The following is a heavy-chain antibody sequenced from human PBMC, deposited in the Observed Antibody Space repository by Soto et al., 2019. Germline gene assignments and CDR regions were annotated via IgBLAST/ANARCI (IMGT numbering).Heavy chain of an antibody. Sequence: GASVKVSCKASGYTFTSYYMHWVRQAPGQGLEWMGIINPSGGSTSYAQKFQGRVTMTRDTSTSTVYMELSSLRSEDTAVYYCARESLYDFWSGSRNLPRAYYYYYGMDVWGQGTTVTVSS. J-gene: IGHJ6*02. V-gene: IGHV1-46*01. D-gene: IGHD3-3*01. CDR2: INPSGGST. CDR3: ARESLYDFWSGSRNLPRAYYYYYGMDV. CDR1: GYTFTSYY.